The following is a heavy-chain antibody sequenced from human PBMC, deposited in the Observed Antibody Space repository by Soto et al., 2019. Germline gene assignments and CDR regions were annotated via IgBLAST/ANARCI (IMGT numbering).Heavy chain of an antibody. Sequence: GESLKISSKGSGYSFSNYWIGWVRQMPGKGLEWMGIIYPGDSDTRYSPSFQGQVTISADKSSSTAHLQWSSLKASDTALYYCARQNSYGYYYYGLDVWGQGTTVTVSS. CDR1: GYSFSNYW. CDR3: ARQNSYGYYYYGLDV. J-gene: IGHJ6*02. D-gene: IGHD5-18*01. CDR2: IYPGDSDT. V-gene: IGHV5-51*01.